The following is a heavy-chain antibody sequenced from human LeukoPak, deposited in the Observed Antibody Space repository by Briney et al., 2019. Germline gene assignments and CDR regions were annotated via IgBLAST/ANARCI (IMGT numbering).Heavy chain of an antibody. V-gene: IGHV4-34*01. D-gene: IGHD3-10*01. J-gene: IGHJ5*02. CDR1: GGSFSAYY. CDR2: INHSGSS. CDR3: ARHSNYGSGSYYRYWFDP. Sequence: SETLSLTCAVYGGSFSAYYWSWIRQPPGKGLEWIGEINHSGSSNYNPSLKSRVTISVDTSKNQFSLKMSSVTAADTAVYYCARHSNYGSGSYYRYWFDPWGQGTLVTVSS.